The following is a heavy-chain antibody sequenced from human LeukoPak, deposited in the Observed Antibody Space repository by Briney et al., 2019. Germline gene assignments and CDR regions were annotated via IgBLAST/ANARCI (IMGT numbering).Heavy chain of an antibody. CDR2: ISSSSSTI. D-gene: IGHD6-13*01. J-gene: IGHJ4*02. V-gene: IGHV3-48*01. CDR1: GFTFSSYS. CDR3: ARSGGDSSSWYVFDY. Sequence: GGSLRLSCAASGFTFSSYSMNWVRQAPGKGLEWVSYISSSSSTIYYADSVKGRFTISRDNAKNSLYLQMNSLRAEDTAVYYCARSGGDSSSWYVFDYWGQGTLVTVSS.